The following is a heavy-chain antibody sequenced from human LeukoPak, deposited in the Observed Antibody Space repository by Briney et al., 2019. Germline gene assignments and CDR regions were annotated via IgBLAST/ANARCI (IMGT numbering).Heavy chain of an antibody. CDR1: GFTFSRHV. Sequence: GGSLRLSCAASGFTFSRHVMSWVRQAPGKGLEWVSTISGSGGSTYYADSAKGRFTISRDNSKNTLYLQMNSLRAEDTAVYYCAKASTYYYDSSGYGDYWGQGTLVTVSS. V-gene: IGHV3-23*01. CDR3: AKASTYYYDSSGYGDY. CDR2: ISGSGGST. J-gene: IGHJ4*02. D-gene: IGHD3-22*01.